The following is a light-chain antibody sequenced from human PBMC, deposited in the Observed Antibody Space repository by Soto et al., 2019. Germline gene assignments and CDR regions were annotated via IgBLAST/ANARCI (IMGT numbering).Light chain of an antibody. CDR1: RSNIGSNY. V-gene: IGLV1-47*02. Sequence: QLVLTQPPSASGTPGQRVTISCSGTRSNIGSNYVYWYQQLPGTAPKLLIYSNNQRPSGVPDRFSGSKSGTSASLAISGLRSEDEADYYCAAWDDSLSANWVFGGGNKLTVL. CDR3: AAWDDSLSANWV. J-gene: IGLJ3*02. CDR2: SNN.